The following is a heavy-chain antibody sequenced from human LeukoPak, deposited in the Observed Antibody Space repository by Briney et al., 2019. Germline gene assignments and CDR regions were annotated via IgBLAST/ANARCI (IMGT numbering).Heavy chain of an antibody. Sequence: GGSLRLSCAASRFTFSNYGMHWVRQAPGKGLEWLAVISYDGSNKYYADSVKGRFTISRDNSKNTLYLQMNSLRAEDTAVYYCAKHLYYYDSSGYCPFDYWGQGTLVTVSS. J-gene: IGHJ4*02. CDR3: AKHLYYYDSSGYCPFDY. V-gene: IGHV3-30*18. CDR1: RFTFSNYG. D-gene: IGHD3-22*01. CDR2: ISYDGSNK.